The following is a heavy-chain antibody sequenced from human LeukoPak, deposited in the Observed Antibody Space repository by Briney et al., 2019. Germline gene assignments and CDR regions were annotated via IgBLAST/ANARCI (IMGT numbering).Heavy chain of an antibody. CDR3: AREPILLQGLDY. CDR1: GGSISSSSYY. J-gene: IGHJ4*02. V-gene: IGHV4-39*07. D-gene: IGHD2-15*01. Sequence: SQTLSLTCTVSGGSISSSSYYWGWIRQPPGKGLEWIGSIYYSGSTYYNPSLKSRVTISVDKSKNQFSLKLSSVTAADTAVYYCAREPILLQGLDYWGQGTLVTVSS. CDR2: IYYSGST.